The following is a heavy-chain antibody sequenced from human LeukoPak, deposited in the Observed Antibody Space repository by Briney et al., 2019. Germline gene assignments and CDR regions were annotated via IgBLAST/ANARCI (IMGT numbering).Heavy chain of an antibody. J-gene: IGHJ5*02. V-gene: IGHV5-51*01. CDR2: IYPGDSDT. CDR3: ARRDSSSGWSP. Sequence: GESLKISCKGSGYTFHSYWIAWVRQMPGKGLEWMGIIYPGDSDTRYSPSFQGQVTISADKSISTAYLQWSSLKASDTAMYYCARRDSSSGWSPWGQGTLVTVSS. D-gene: IGHD6-19*01. CDR1: GYTFHSYW.